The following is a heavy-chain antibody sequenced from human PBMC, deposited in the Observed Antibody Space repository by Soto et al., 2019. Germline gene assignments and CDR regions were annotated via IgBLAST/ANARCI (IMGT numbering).Heavy chain of an antibody. CDR1: GFTFSDYY. CDR2: IDSRGRTI. J-gene: IGHJ4*02. V-gene: IGHV3-11*01. D-gene: IGHD6-6*01. Sequence: QVQLVESGGALVKPGGSLRLSCAASGFTFSDYYMSWIRQAPGKGLEWVSYIDSRGRTISYADSVKGRFTISRDDAKNSLYLQMNRLRAEDTAVYYCARQAARNYFDFWGQGTLVTVSS. CDR3: ARQAARNYFDF.